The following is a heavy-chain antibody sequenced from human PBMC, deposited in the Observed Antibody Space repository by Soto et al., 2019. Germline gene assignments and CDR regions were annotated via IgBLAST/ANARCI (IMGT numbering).Heavy chain of an antibody. D-gene: IGHD2-15*01. V-gene: IGHV3-20*01. CDR1: GFTFDDYG. CDR2: INWNGGST. J-gene: IGHJ4*02. CDR3: ARDGMDYCSGGSCPFDY. Sequence: GGSLRLSCAASGFTFDDYGMSWVRQAPGKGLEWVSGINWNGGSTGYADSVKGRFTISRDNAKNSLYLQMNSLRAEDTALYHCARDGMDYCSGGSCPFDYWGQGTLVTVSS.